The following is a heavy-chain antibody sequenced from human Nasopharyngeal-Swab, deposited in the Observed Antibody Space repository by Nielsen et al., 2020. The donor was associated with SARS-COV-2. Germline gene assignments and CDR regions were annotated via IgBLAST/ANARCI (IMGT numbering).Heavy chain of an antibody. D-gene: IGHD2-21*02. V-gene: IGHV3-33*01. CDR2: IWYDGSNK. CDR1: GFTFSSYG. Sequence: GGSLRLSCAASGFTFSSYGMHWARQAPGKGLEWVTVIWYDGSNKYYADSVKGRFTISRDISKNTLYLQMNSLRAEDTAVYYCARNCGGDCPGGFDYWGQGTLVTVSS. CDR3: ARNCGGDCPGGFDY. J-gene: IGHJ4*02.